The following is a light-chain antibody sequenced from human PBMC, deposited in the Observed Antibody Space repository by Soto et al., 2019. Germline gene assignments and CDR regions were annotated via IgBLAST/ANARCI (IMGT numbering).Light chain of an antibody. CDR1: QSVLYDSNNKNY. CDR3: QQYYSIPKT. CDR2: WAS. J-gene: IGKJ1*01. Sequence: IVMTQSPDSLAVSLGERATINCKSSQSVLYDSNNKNYLAWYQQKPGQPPKLLIYWASTRESGVPDRFSGTGSGTDFTLTISSLQAEDVAVYYCQQYYSIPKTFGQGTKVDI. V-gene: IGKV4-1*01.